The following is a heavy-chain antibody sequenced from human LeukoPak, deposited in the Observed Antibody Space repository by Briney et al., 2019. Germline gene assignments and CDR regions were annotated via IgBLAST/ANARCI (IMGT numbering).Heavy chain of an antibody. Sequence: SETLSLTCTVSGGSISSYYWSWIRQPPGKGLEWIGYIYYSGSTNYNPSLKSRVTISVDTSKNQFSLKLSSVTAADTAVYYCARDPQGPMDVWGKGTTVTVFS. J-gene: IGHJ6*03. CDR3: ARDPQGPMDV. V-gene: IGHV4-59*01. CDR1: GGSISSYY. CDR2: IYYSGST.